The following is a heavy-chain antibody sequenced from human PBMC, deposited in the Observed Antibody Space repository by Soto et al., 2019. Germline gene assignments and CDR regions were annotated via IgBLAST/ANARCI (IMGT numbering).Heavy chain of an antibody. CDR3: SSLPATGTYYYYYGMDV. J-gene: IGHJ6*02. Sequence: QVQLVQSGAEVKKPGSSVKGSCKASGGTFSSYTISWVRQAPGQGLEWMGRIIPILGIANYAQKFQGRVTITADKSTSTAYMELSSLRSEDTAVYYCSSLPATGTYYYYYGMDVWGQGTTVTVSS. D-gene: IGHD2-2*01. CDR2: IIPILGIA. V-gene: IGHV1-69*02. CDR1: GGTFSSYT.